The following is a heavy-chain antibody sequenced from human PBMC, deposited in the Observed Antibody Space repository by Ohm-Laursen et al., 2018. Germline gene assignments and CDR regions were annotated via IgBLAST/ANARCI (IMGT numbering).Heavy chain of an antibody. V-gene: IGHV3-7*01. CDR2: IRQDGSEI. J-gene: IGHJ4*02. CDR1: GFTLGSHW. CDR3: ARSHSGTNGGKFDR. D-gene: IGHD1-26*01. Sequence: GSLRLSCAASGFTLGSHWMSWARQAPGKGLEWVANIRQDGSEIYYVDSVKGRFTISRDNAKSSLYLQMNSLRAEGTAVYYCARSHSGTNGGKFDRWGQGTLVTVSS.